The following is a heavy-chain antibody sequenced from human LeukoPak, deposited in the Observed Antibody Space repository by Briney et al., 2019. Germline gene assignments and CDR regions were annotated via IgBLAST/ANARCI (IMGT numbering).Heavy chain of an antibody. CDR2: INQDGGEI. V-gene: IGHV3-7*01. D-gene: IGHD1-26*01. J-gene: IGHJ4*02. CDR3: ARDFVVGATTYDY. CDR1: GFTFSSSW. Sequence: GGSLRLSCAASGFTFSSSWMTWVRQAPGKGLEWVASINQDGGEIHYVDSVKGRFTISRDNAKNSLYLQMNSLRAEDTAVYYCARDFVVGATTYDYWGQGTLVTVSS.